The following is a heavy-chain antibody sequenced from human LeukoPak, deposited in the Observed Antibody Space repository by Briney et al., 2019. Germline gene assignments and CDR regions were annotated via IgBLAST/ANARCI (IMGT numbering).Heavy chain of an antibody. J-gene: IGHJ5*02. CDR1: GGSISSSSYY. Sequence: SETLSLTCTVSGGSISSSSYYWGWIRQPPGKGLQSIGSIYYSGSTYYNPSLKSRVTISVDTSKNHFSLSLSSVTAADTAVYYCARHMPIPAAMSWSPWGQGTLVTVSS. V-gene: IGHV4-39*01. D-gene: IGHD2-2*01. CDR3: ARHMPIPAAMSWSP. CDR2: IYYSGST.